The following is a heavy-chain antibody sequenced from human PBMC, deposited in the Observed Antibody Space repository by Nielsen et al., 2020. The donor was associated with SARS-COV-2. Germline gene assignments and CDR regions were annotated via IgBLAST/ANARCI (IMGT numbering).Heavy chain of an antibody. D-gene: IGHD3-10*01. CDR3: ASRDYYYYGMDV. Sequence: SETLSLTCAVYGGSFSGYCWSWIRQPPGKGLEWIGEINHSGSTNYNPSLKSRVTISVDTSKNQFSLKLSSVTAADTAVYYCASRDYYYYGMDVWGQGTTVTVSS. CDR1: GGSFSGYC. CDR2: INHSGST. J-gene: IGHJ6*02. V-gene: IGHV4-34*01.